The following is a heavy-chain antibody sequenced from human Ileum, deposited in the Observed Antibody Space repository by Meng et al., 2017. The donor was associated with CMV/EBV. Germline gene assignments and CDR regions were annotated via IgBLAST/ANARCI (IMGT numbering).Heavy chain of an antibody. CDR3: ARDPITFLGWDV. CDR2: IKTDGSDK. CDR1: GFTFSSYW. D-gene: IGHD3-16*01. Sequence: GESLKISCAASGFTFSSYWMSWLRQAPGKGPEWVANIKTDGSDKYYVDSVKGRFTISGDNAKNSLYLQMNSLRDEDTAVYYCARDPITFLGWDVWGRGTTVTVS. J-gene: IGHJ6*02. V-gene: IGHV3-7*01.